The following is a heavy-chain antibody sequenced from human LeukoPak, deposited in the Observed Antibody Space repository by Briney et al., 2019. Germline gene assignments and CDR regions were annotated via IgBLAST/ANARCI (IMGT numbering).Heavy chain of an antibody. CDR3: AKMGDYGGNSRYWYFDL. V-gene: IGHV3-23*01. CDR2: ISGSGGST. CDR1: GFTFSSYA. Sequence: LAEGSLRLSCAASGFTFSSYAMSWVRQAPGKGLEWVSAISGSGGSTYYADSVKGRFTISRDNSKNTLYLQMNSLRAEDTAVYYCAKMGDYGGNSRYWYFDLWGRGTLVTVSS. J-gene: IGHJ2*01. D-gene: IGHD4-23*01.